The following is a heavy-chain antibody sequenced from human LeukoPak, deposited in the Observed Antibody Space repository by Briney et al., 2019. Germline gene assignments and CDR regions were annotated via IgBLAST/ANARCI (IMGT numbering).Heavy chain of an antibody. D-gene: IGHD5-12*01. CDR2: IYYSGST. CDR1: GVSVSSGSYY. Sequence: SETLSLTCTVSGVSVSSGSYYWSWIRQPPGKGLEWIGYIYYSGSTNYNPSLKSRVTISVDTSKNQFSLKLSSVTAADTAVYYCARVGDRRGDIGAFDYWGQGTLVTVSS. J-gene: IGHJ4*02. CDR3: ARVGDRRGDIGAFDY. V-gene: IGHV4-61*01.